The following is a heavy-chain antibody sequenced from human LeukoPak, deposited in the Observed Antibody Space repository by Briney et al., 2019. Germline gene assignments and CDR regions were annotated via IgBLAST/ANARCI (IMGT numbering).Heavy chain of an antibody. CDR3: AKVPLGSGSYFPYYYYMDV. J-gene: IGHJ6*03. CDR1: GFTISNYA. CDR2: ISDSDGST. D-gene: IGHD1-26*01. V-gene: IGHV3-23*01. Sequence: GGSLRLSCAASGFTISNYAMSWVRQAPGKGLEWVSAISDSDGSTYYADSVKGRFTISRHNSKNTLYLQMNSLRAEDTAVYYCAKVPLGSGSYFPYYYYMDVWGKGTTVTVSS.